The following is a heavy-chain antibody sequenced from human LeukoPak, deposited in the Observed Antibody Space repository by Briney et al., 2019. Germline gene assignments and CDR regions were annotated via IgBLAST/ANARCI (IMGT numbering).Heavy chain of an antibody. V-gene: IGHV4-59*01. D-gene: IGHD6-13*01. CDR2: IYYSGST. CDR1: GGSISGYY. CDR3: ARAAAAGPHYYYGMDV. Sequence: PSETLSLTCSVSGGSISGYYWSWIRQPPGKGPEWIGYIYYSGSTNYNPPLKSRVTISVDTSKNQFSLKLTSLTAADTAVYYCARAAAAGPHYYYGMDVWGKGTTVTVSS. J-gene: IGHJ6*04.